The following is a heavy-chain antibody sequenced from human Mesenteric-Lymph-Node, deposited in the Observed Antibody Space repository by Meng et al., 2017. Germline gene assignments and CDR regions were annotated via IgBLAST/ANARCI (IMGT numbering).Heavy chain of an antibody. CDR3: GGDQGRQLINH. J-gene: IGHJ4*02. Sequence: QLQESGPGLVEPSQPLSLTCTVSGGSMRSGNYYWSWIRQPPGKGLEWIGEVYHRGDTNYNPSLKSRVVISVDRSKNQFSLNLSSVTAADTAVYYCGGDQGRQLINHWGQGTLVTVSS. CDR2: VYHRGDT. V-gene: IGHV4-30-4*01. D-gene: IGHD1-1*01. CDR1: GGSMRSGNYY.